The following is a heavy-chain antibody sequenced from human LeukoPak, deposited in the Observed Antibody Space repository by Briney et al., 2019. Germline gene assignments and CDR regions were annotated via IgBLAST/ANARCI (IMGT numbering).Heavy chain of an antibody. J-gene: IGHJ4*02. Sequence: GGSLRLSCAASGFTFSSYSMNWVRQAPGKGLEWLALISYDGSDRYYADSVKGRFTVSRDNSRNTLYLQMNSLRAEDTAVYYCSYMANWGQGTLVTVSS. CDR2: ISYDGSDR. CDR3: SYMAN. V-gene: IGHV3-30*03. CDR1: GFTFSSYS. D-gene: IGHD2-2*02.